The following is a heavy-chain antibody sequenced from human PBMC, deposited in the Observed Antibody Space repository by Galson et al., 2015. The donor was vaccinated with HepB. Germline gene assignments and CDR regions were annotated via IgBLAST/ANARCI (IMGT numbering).Heavy chain of an antibody. Sequence: SLRLSCAASGFTFSSYAMHWVRQAPGKGLEWVAVISYDGSNKYYADSVKGRFTISRDNSKNTLYLQMNSLRAEDTAVYYCAREGGRAAAGPFDYWGQGTLVTVSS. CDR2: ISYDGSNK. D-gene: IGHD6-13*01. V-gene: IGHV3-30-3*01. CDR3: AREGGRAAAGPFDY. CDR1: GFTFSSYA. J-gene: IGHJ4*02.